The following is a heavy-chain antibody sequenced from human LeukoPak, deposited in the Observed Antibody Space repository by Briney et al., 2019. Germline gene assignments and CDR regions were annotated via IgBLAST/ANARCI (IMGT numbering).Heavy chain of an antibody. J-gene: IGHJ6*03. CDR1: EFILSDYS. CDR3: AKDALRVTGTWRDYYYYYMDV. D-gene: IGHD1/OR15-1a*01. CDR2: ISSSSSTI. V-gene: IGHV3-48*01. Sequence: PGGSLRLSCAASEFILSDYSMNWVRQAPGKGLEWVSYISSSSSTIHYADSGKGRFTISRDNSKNTLYLQMHSLRAEDTAVYYCAKDALRVTGTWRDYYYYYMDVWGKGTTVTVSS.